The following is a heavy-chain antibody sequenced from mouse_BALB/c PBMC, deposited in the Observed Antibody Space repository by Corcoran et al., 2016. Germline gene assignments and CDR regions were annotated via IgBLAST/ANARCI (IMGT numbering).Heavy chain of an antibody. CDR3: ARWGITTFDY. Sequence: EVQLQQSGPELVKPGASVKITCKASGYTFTDYNMHWVKQSHGKSLEWIGGINPRSRGTIYNQTFKGRATLTVDKSSSTAYMELRSLTSEDTAVYYCARWGITTFDYWGQGTTATVSS. CDR1: GYTFTDYN. J-gene: IGHJ2*01. D-gene: IGHD1-1*01. V-gene: IGHV1-18*01. CDR2: INPRSRGT.